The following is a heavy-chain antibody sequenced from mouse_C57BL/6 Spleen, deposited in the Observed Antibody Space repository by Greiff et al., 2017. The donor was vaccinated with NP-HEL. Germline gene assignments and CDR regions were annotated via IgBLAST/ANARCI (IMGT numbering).Heavy chain of an antibody. CDR1: GYTFTDYN. CDR3: ARDWDAMDY. CDR2: INPNNGGT. D-gene: IGHD4-1*01. Sequence: VHVKQSGPELVKPGASVKMSCKASGYTFTDYNMHWVKQSHGKSLEWIGYINPNNGGTSYTQKFKGKATLTVNKSSSTAYMELRSLTSEDSAVYYCARDWDAMDYWGQGTSVTVSS. J-gene: IGHJ4*01. V-gene: IGHV1-22*01.